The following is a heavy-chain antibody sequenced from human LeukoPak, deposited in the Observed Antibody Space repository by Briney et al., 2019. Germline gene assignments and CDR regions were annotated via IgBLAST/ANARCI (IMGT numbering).Heavy chain of an antibody. Sequence: KPSETLSLTCAVSGGSINHHCWTWIRQPPGKGLEWIGYIHYSGSTNYNPSLKSRVTMSLDTSKIQFSLKLSSVTAADTAVYYCARDTVRSGYDFWGQGTLVTVSS. CDR1: GGSINHHC. CDR2: IHYSGST. J-gene: IGHJ4*02. V-gene: IGHV4-59*11. CDR3: ARDTVRSGYDF. D-gene: IGHD3-22*01.